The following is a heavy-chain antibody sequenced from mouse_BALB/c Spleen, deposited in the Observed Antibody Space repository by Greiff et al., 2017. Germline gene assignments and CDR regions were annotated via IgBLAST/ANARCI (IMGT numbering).Heavy chain of an antibody. D-gene: IGHD2-3*01. V-gene: IGHV3-2*02. Sequence: VQLKESGPGLVKPSQSLSLTCTVTGYSITSDYAWNWIRQFPGNKLEWMGYISYSGSTSYNPSLKSRISITRDTSKNQFFLQLNSVTTEDTATYYCARSDGYSAWFAYWGQGTLVTVSA. CDR2: ISYSGST. CDR1: GYSITSDYA. J-gene: IGHJ3*01. CDR3: ARSDGYSAWFAY.